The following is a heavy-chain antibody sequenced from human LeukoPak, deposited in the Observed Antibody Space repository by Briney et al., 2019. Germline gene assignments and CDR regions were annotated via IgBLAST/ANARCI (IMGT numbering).Heavy chain of an antibody. V-gene: IGHV1-69*13. CDR3: ARERDYHTDYYYYYGMDV. Sequence: SVKVSCKASGGTFSSYAISWVRQAPGQGLEWMGGIIPIFGTANYAQEFQGRVTITADESTSTAYMELSSLRSEDTAVYYCARERDYHTDYYYYYGMDVWGQGTTVTVSS. J-gene: IGHJ6*02. D-gene: IGHD4-11*01. CDR1: GGTFSSYA. CDR2: IIPIFGTA.